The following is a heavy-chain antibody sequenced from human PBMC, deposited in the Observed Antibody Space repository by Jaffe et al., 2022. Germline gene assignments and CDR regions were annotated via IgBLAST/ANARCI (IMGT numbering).Heavy chain of an antibody. CDR3: AKDPGVTTSWFDP. CDR2: IRYDGSNK. CDR1: GFTFSSYG. Sequence: QVQLVESGGGVVQPGGSLRLSCAASGFTFSSYGMHWVRQAPGKGLEWVAFIRYDGSNKYYADSVKGRFTISRDNSKNTLYLQMNSLRAEDTAVYYCAKDPGVTTSWFDPWGQGTLVTVSS. D-gene: IGHD4-17*01. J-gene: IGHJ5*02. V-gene: IGHV3-30*02.